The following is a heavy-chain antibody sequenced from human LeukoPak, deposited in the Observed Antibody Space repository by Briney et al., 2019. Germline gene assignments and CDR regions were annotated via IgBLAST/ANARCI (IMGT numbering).Heavy chain of an antibody. V-gene: IGHV3-74*01. CDR2: IKSDGSST. CDR1: GFTFSSYW. D-gene: IGHD6-6*01. J-gene: IGHJ6*03. CDR3: ARDGMYGSSSYYYYMDV. Sequence: TGGSLRLSCAASGFTFSSYWMHWVRQAPGKGLVWVSRIKSDGSSTSYADSVKGRFTISRDNAKNTLYLQMNSLRAEDTAVYHCARDGMYGSSSYYYYMDVWGKGTTVTVSS.